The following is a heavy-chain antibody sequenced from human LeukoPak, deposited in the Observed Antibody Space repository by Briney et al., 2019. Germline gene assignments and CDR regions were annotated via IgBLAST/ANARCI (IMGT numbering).Heavy chain of an antibody. V-gene: IGHV3-74*01. J-gene: IGHJ4*02. CDR1: GFTFSNHW. CDR3: ARGGDTSNWYPGYFDY. D-gene: IGHD6-13*01. CDR2: IKSDGSST. Sequence: GGSLRLSCAASGFTFSNHWMHWVRQAPGKGPVWVSRIKSDGSSTRFADSVQGRFTISRDNGKNTVYLQMNSLRAEDTAVYYCARGGDTSNWYPGYFDYWGQGALVTVSS.